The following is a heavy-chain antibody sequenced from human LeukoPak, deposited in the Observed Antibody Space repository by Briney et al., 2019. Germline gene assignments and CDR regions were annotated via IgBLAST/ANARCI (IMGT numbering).Heavy chain of an antibody. V-gene: IGHV3-11*01. D-gene: IGHD6-19*01. J-gene: IGHJ6*03. CDR3: ARSTGIAVTFYYYYMDV. CDR2: ISSSGSTI. CDR1: GFTFSDYY. Sequence: GGSLRLSCAASGFTFSDYYMSWIRQAPGKGLEGGSYISSSGSTIYYADSVKGRFTISRDNAKNSLYLQMNSLRAEDTAVYYCARSTGIAVTFYYYYMDVWGKGTTVTVSS.